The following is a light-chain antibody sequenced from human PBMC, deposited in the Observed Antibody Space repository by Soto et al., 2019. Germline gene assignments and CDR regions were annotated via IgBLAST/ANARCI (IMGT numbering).Light chain of an antibody. CDR2: ATA. Sequence: EIVLTQSPGTLSLSPGETATLSRRASQTVNSDYLAWFQQRPGQAPRRLIFATARRATDIPDRFSGSGSGTDFTLAIRRLEPEDFAVYYCHQFGYSPRTFGQGTKVDIK. CDR3: HQFGYSPRT. CDR1: QTVNSDY. J-gene: IGKJ1*01. V-gene: IGKV3-20*01.